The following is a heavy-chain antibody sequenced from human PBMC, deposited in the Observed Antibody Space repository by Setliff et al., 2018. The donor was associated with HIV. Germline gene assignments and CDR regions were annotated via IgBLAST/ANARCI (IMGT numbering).Heavy chain of an antibody. J-gene: IGHJ4*02. V-gene: IGHV4-39*07. D-gene: IGHD3-22*01. CDR3: ARAPYYDYRGLAVYYFDY. Sequence: SETLSLTCIVSGGSINSTSYYWGWNRQPPGQGLEWIGSISYSGDTFYNTSLKTRITISVDTSKNHLSLKVSSLTAADTAVYYCARAPYYDYRGLAVYYFDYWGQGTLVTVSS. CDR2: ISYSGDT. CDR1: GGSINSTSYY.